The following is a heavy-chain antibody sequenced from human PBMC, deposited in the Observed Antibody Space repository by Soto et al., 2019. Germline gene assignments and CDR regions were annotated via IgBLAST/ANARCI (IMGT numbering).Heavy chain of an antibody. D-gene: IGHD2-8*02. CDR2: IKSQADGGTI. CDR1: GFPFNNAW. CDR3: ATGVYLPGPLAL. V-gene: IGHV3-15*01. Sequence: GGSLRLSCAPSGFPFNNAWVSWVRQASGKGLEWIGRIKSQADGGTIEYAAPVKGRFVISRDDSKSTVYLQMNSLKMEDTAVYYCATGVYLPGPLALWGQGTLVTVSS. J-gene: IGHJ1*01.